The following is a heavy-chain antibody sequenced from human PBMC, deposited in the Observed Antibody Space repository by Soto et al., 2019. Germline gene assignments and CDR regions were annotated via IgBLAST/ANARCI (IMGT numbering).Heavy chain of an antibody. V-gene: IGHV5-10-1*01. Sequence: RKISCKGSGYSFTSYWISWVRQMPGKGLEWMGRIDPSDSYTNYSPSFQGHVTISADKSISTAYLQWSSLKASDTAMYYCASSTLIAAAGAVPDYWGQGTLVTVSS. D-gene: IGHD6-13*01. CDR1: GYSFTSYW. CDR3: ASSTLIAAAGAVPDY. CDR2: IDPSDSYT. J-gene: IGHJ4*02.